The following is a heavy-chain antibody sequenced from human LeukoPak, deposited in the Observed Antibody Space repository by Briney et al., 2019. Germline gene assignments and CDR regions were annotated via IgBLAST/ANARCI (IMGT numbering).Heavy chain of an antibody. CDR2: IKPDGSAK. V-gene: IGHV3-7*01. CDR1: GFTFSSYS. J-gene: IGHJ6*04. D-gene: IGHD3-10*02. Sequence: GGSLRLSCAASGFTFSSYSMTWVRQAPGKGLEWLANIKPDGSAKYYVDSVKGRFTISRDNVENSLYLQMNSLRAEDTAVYYCAELGITMIGGVWGKGTTVTISS. CDR3: AELGITMIGGV.